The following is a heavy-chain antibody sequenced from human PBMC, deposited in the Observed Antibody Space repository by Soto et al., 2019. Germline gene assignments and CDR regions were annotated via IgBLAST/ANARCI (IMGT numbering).Heavy chain of an antibody. CDR3: AMTSTHYDILTGYYSPRGAFDI. D-gene: IGHD3-9*01. CDR2: ISSSGSTI. CDR1: GFTLSDYY. Sequence: GGSLRLSCAASGFTLSDYYMSWIRQAPGKGLEWVSYISSSGSTIYYADSVKGRFTISRDTSKNQFSLKLSSVTAADTAVYYCAMTSTHYDILTGYYSPRGAFDIWGQGTMVTVSS. J-gene: IGHJ3*02. V-gene: IGHV3-11*01.